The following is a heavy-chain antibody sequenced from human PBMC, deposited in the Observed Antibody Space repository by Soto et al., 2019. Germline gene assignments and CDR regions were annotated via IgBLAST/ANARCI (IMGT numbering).Heavy chain of an antibody. CDR2: IYYSGST. CDR1: GGSISSGGYY. Sequence: SETLSLTCTVSGGSISSGGYYWSWIRQHPGKGLEWIGYIYYSGSTYYNPSLKSRVTISVDTSKNQFSLKLSSVTAADTAVYYCAREGGSIAARTDAFDIWGQGTMVTVSS. V-gene: IGHV4-31*03. J-gene: IGHJ3*02. CDR3: AREGGSIAARTDAFDI. D-gene: IGHD6-6*01.